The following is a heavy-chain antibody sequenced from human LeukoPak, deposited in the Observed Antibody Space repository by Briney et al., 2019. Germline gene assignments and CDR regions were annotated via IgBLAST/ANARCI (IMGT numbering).Heavy chain of an antibody. J-gene: IGHJ4*02. CDR3: ARDTPGRWLQSGFDY. Sequence: GGSLRLSCAASGFTFGSYSMNWVRQAPGKGLEWVSSISSSSSYIYYADSVKGRFTISRDNAKNSLYLQMNSLRAEDTAVYYCARDTPGRWLQSGFDYWGQGTLVTVSS. CDR1: GFTFGSYS. V-gene: IGHV3-21*01. D-gene: IGHD5-24*01. CDR2: ISSSSSYI.